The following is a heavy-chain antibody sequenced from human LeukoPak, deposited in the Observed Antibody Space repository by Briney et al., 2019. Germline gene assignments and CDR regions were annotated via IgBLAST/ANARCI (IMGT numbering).Heavy chain of an antibody. J-gene: IGHJ4*01. D-gene: IGHD1-26*01. V-gene: IGHV3-7*01. CDR1: GFTFSNYW. CDR3: ATVQWELLIFDY. CDR2: IKQDGSEK. Sequence: GGSLRLSCAASGFTFSNYWMNWVRQAPGKGLEWVANIKQDGSEKYYVDSVKGRFTVSRDNTKNSLYLQMNSLRAEDTAVYYCATVQWELLIFDYWGQGTLVTVSS.